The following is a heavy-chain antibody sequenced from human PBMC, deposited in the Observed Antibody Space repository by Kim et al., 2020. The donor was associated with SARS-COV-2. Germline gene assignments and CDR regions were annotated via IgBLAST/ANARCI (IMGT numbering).Heavy chain of an antibody. CDR1: GYTFTSYA. CDR2: INAGNGNT. D-gene: IGHD3-22*01. J-gene: IGHJ6*02. Sequence: ASVKVSCKASGYTFTSYAMHWVRQAPGQRLEWMGWINAGNGNTKYSQKFQGRVTITRDTSASTAYMELSSLRSEDTAVYYCARIRGYYYDSSGYYYYYYYGMDVWGQGTTVTVSS. V-gene: IGHV1-3*01. CDR3: ARIRGYYYDSSGYYYYYYYGMDV.